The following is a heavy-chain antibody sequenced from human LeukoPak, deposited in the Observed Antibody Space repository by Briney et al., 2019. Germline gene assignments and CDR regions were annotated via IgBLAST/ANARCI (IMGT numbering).Heavy chain of an antibody. CDR3: AKCAGWGVIESDY. J-gene: IGHJ4*02. V-gene: IGHV3-30*02. Sequence: PGGSLRLSCAASGFTFSSYGMHWVRQAPGKGLEWVAFIRYDGGNKYYADSVKGRFTISRDNSKNTLYLQMNSLRAEDTAVYYCAKCAGWGVIESDYWGQGTLVTVSS. CDR2: IRYDGGNK. CDR1: GFTFSSYG. D-gene: IGHD3-16*02.